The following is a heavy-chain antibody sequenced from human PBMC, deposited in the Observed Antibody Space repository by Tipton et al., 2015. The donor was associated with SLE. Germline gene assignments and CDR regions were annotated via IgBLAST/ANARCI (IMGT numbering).Heavy chain of an antibody. J-gene: IGHJ3*02. CDR1: GFTFSTYA. Sequence: SLRLSCAGSGFTFSTYAMHWVRQAPGMGLEWVAVISYDGSNKFYADSVKGRFTISRDNSKNTLYLQMNSLRAEDTAVYYCARDPLWVMVYAAAFDIWGQGTLVTVSS. CDR3: ARDPLWVMVYAAAFDI. CDR2: ISYDGSNK. V-gene: IGHV3-30*04. D-gene: IGHD2-8*01.